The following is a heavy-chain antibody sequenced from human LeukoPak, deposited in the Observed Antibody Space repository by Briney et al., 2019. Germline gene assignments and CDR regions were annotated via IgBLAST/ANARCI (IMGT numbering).Heavy chain of an antibody. CDR3: ARDAPGFFYDSSLYYPAVHY. V-gene: IGHV1-69*04. CDR2: IIPVLNIT. Sequence: SVKVSCKTSGGTFSSSAITWVRQAPGQGLEWMGRIIPVLNITRYTQKFQGRVTITADTSTSTVYMELSSLRSEETAVYYCARDAPGFFYDSSLYYPAVHYWGQGTLVTVSS. J-gene: IGHJ4*02. D-gene: IGHD3-22*01. CDR1: GGTFSSSA.